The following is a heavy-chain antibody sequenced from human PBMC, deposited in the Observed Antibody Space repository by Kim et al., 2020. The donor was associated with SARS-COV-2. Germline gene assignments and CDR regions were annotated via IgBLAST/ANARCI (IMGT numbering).Heavy chain of an antibody. Sequence: GGSLRLSCAASGFTFSSYSMNWVRQAPGKGLEWVSSISSSSSYIYYADSVKGRFTISRDNAKNSLYLQMNSLRAEDTAVYYCARDPASSGWYGVPDYWGQGTLVTVSS. CDR3: ARDPASSGWYGVPDY. J-gene: IGHJ4*02. CDR2: ISSSSSYI. V-gene: IGHV3-21*01. D-gene: IGHD6-19*01. CDR1: GFTFSSYS.